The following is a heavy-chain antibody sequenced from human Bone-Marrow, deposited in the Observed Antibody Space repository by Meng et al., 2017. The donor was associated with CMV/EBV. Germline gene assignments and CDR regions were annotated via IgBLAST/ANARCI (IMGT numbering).Heavy chain of an antibody. J-gene: IGHJ3*02. CDR2: INPNSGDT. CDR1: GYTFTGDY. Sequence: KVSCKASGYTFTGDYMHWVRQAPGQGLEWMGLINPNSGDTTFAQKFQGTVTMTRDTSISTAYLELSGLKSDDTAVYYCARDGGGYQVLLGAFDIWGQGTTVTVSS. CDR3: ARDGGGYQVLLGAFDI. D-gene: IGHD2-2*01. V-gene: IGHV1-2*02.